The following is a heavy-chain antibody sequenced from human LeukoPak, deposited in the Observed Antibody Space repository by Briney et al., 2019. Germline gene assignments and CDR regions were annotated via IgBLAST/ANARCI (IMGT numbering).Heavy chain of an antibody. CDR2: IYYSGST. CDR3: ARGLTGSRRYFDS. CDR1: GGSISSSSYY. Sequence: SETLSLTCTVSGGSISSSSYYWGWIRQPPGKGLEWIGSIYYSGSTYYNPSLKSRVTISVDTSKNQFSLKLSSVTAADTAVYYCARGLTGSRRYFDSWGQGPLVTVSS. V-gene: IGHV4-39*07. D-gene: IGHD3-10*01. J-gene: IGHJ4*02.